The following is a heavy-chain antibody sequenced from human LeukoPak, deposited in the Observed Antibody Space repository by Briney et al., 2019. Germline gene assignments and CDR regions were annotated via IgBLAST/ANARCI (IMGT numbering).Heavy chain of an antibody. V-gene: IGHV3-21*01. D-gene: IGHD5-18*01. Sequence: PGGSLRLSCAASGFTFSSYSMNWVRQAPGKGLEWVSSISSSSSYIYYADSVKGRFTISRDNAKNSLYLQMNSLRAEDTAVYYCATRGYSYGSGLFDYWGQGTLVTVSS. CDR3: ATRGYSYGSGLFDY. CDR1: GFTFSSYS. CDR2: ISSSSSYI. J-gene: IGHJ4*02.